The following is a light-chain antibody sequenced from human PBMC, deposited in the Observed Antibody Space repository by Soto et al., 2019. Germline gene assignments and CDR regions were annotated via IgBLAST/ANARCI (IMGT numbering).Light chain of an antibody. CDR1: SSDILSYDY. CDR2: EVN. V-gene: IGLV2-14*01. Sequence: QSALTQPASVSGSPGQSVTMSCTGTSSDILSYDYVSWYQQHPGKAPKLIIYEVNNRPSGVSNRFSGSKSDNTASLTISGLQAADEADYYCSSYSSTPVRYVFGTGTKLTVL. J-gene: IGLJ1*01. CDR3: SSYSSTPVRYV.